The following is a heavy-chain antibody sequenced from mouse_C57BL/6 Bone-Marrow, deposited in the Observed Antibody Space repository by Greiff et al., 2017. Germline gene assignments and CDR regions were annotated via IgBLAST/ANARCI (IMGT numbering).Heavy chain of an antibody. CDR1: GYTFTSYW. CDR3: AIKEEFGSSLDD. Sequence: QVQLQQPGAELVKPGASVKVSCTASGYTFTSYWMHWVKQSPGQGLEWIGRIHPSDRDTNYNHKFKGKATLTVDKSSSTAYMQLSSLTSEDYAVYYCAIKEEFGSSLDDWGKGTTRTVSS. V-gene: IGHV1-74*01. CDR2: IHPSDRDT. D-gene: IGHD1-1*01. J-gene: IGHJ2*01.